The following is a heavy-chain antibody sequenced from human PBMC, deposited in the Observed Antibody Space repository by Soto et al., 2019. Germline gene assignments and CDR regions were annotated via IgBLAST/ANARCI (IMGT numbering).Heavy chain of an antibody. Sequence: ESGGGVVQPGRSLRLSCAASGFTFSSYGMHWVRQAPGKGLEWVAVISYDGSNKYYADSVKGRFTISRDNSKNTLYLQMNSLRAEDTAVYYCAKENYYDSSGYIDYWGQGTLVTVSS. V-gene: IGHV3-30*18. J-gene: IGHJ4*02. CDR1: GFTFSSYG. CDR2: ISYDGSNK. D-gene: IGHD3-22*01. CDR3: AKENYYDSSGYIDY.